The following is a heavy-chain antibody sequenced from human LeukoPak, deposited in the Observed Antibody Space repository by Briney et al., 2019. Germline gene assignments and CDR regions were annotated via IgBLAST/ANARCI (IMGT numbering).Heavy chain of an antibody. J-gene: IGHJ4*02. D-gene: IGHD4-17*01. Sequence: GASVKVSCKASGYTFTSYYMHWVRQAPGQGLEWMGIINPSSGSTSYAQKFQGRVTMTRDTSTSTVDMELSSLTFGDTAVYYCARGGTVTTAPIGYWGQGTLVTVSS. CDR1: GYTFTSYY. V-gene: IGHV1-46*01. CDR2: INPSSGST. CDR3: ARGGTVTTAPIGY.